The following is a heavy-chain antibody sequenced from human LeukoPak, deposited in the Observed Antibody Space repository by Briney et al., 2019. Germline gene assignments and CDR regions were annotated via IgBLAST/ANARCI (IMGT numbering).Heavy chain of an antibody. CDR1: GYRFTSYW. V-gene: IGHV5-51*01. CDR2: IYPGDCDT. D-gene: IGHD6-19*01. Sequence: GESLKISCKGSGYRFTSYWIGWVRQMPGNGLEWMGIIYPGDCDTRYSPSFQGQVTISADKSISTAYLQWSSLKASDTAMYYCARRGRGSGWEYYYYYMDVWGKGTTVTVSS. J-gene: IGHJ6*03. CDR3: ARRGRGSGWEYYYYYMDV.